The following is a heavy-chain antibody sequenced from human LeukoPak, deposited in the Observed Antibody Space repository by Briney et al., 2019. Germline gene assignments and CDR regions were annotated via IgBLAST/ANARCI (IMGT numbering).Heavy chain of an antibody. Sequence: GASVKVSCKASGYTFTGYYMHWVRQAPGQGLEWMGWINPNSGGTNYAQKFQGRVTMTRDTSISTAYLQWSSLKASDTAMYYCARPYDILTGYLYFDYWGQGTLVTVSS. J-gene: IGHJ4*02. V-gene: IGHV1-2*02. CDR1: GYTFTGYY. D-gene: IGHD3-9*01. CDR2: INPNSGGT. CDR3: ARPYDILTGYLYFDY.